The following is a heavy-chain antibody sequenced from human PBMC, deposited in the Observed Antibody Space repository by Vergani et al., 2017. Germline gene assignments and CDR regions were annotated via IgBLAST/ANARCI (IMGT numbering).Heavy chain of an antibody. D-gene: IGHD2/OR15-2a*01. CDR3: AREERSNTSPFVGD. Sequence: DVHLAESGGGFFQPGGSLRLSCAASEFTFSTSAMSWVRQPSGKGLEWVSAISGHGDRTYYADSVKGRFTISRDNSKNTVYLQMNSLKAEDRATYYCAREERSNTSPFVGDWGQGTLGTV. J-gene: IGHJ4*02. V-gene: IGHV3-23*04. CDR2: ISGHGDRT. CDR1: EFTFSTSA.